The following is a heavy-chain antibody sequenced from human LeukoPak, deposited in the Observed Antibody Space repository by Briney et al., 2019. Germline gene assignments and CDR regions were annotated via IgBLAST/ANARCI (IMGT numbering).Heavy chain of an antibody. V-gene: IGHV3-30-3*01. J-gene: IGHJ4*02. Sequence: GGSLRLSCAASGFTFSSHAMHWVRQAPGKGLDWVAVIQYDGSTKYYADSVKGRFTISRDNSRNTLDLQMNSLRAEDTAIYYCAGDISGSYTVDYWGQGVLVTVSS. CDR2: IQYDGSTK. CDR3: AGDISGSYTVDY. D-gene: IGHD1-26*01. CDR1: GFTFSSHA.